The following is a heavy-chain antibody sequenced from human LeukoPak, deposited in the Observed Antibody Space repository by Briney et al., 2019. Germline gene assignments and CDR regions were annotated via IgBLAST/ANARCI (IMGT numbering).Heavy chain of an antibody. D-gene: IGHD5-18*01. CDR2: IGSDGKT. Sequence: PGGSLRLSCEASGFPFSSYAMTWVRQAPGKGLEWVSSIGSDGKTHYSESVKGRFVISRDNFGGMVFLQLNSLRVEDTALYYCARVRGGSMVTGGYYFDYWGQGTLVTVSS. V-gene: IGHV3-23*01. CDR1: GFPFSSYA. CDR3: ARVRGGSMVTGGYYFDY. J-gene: IGHJ4*02.